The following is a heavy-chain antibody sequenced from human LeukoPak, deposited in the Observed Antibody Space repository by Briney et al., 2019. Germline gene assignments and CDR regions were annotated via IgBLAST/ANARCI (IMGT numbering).Heavy chain of an antibody. Sequence: SETLSLTCAVYGGSFSGYYWSWIRQPTGKGLEWIGEINHSGSTNYNPSLKSRVTISVDTSKNQFSLKLSSVTAADTAVYYCARGLPPSGSSSFGMDVWGQGTTVTISS. V-gene: IGHV4-34*01. J-gene: IGHJ6*02. CDR1: GGSFSGYY. CDR3: ARGLPPSGSSSFGMDV. CDR2: INHSGST. D-gene: IGHD6-13*01.